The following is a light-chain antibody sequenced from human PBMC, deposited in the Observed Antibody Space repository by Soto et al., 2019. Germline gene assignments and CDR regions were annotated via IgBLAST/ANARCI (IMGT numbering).Light chain of an antibody. CDR1: QRVGSN. V-gene: IGKV3-20*01. CDR2: CSS. J-gene: IGKJ5*01. CDR3: QQYGSSPLLT. Sequence: EIRLTQSPAALPVSTGESSTLSCRATQRVGSNLAWFQQKPGQPPTLLLFCSSTSATGVPARFSGSGSGTDFSLTISRLVPEDFAVYHCQQYGSSPLLTFGQGTRLEI.